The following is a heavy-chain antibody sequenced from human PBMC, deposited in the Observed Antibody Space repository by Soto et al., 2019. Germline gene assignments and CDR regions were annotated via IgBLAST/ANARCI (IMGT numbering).Heavy chain of an antibody. CDR2: IHHSGAT. CDR3: ATQGFYRMGV. CDR1: GDSITGDNW. J-gene: IGHJ6*02. Sequence: QVQLQASGPGLVQPSGTLSLTCAVSGDSITGDNWWSWVRQPPGKGLEWIGEIHHSGATNYNPSLKSRVTISVDKSKNQLSLKLNSVTAADTAMFYCATQGFYRMGVWGRGTTVTVSS. V-gene: IGHV4-4*02.